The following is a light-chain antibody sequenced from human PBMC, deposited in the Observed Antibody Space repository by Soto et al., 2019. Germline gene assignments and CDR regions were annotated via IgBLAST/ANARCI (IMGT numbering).Light chain of an antibody. CDR3: QQADSFPLT. CDR1: QDISTL. J-gene: IGKJ4*01. V-gene: IGKV1D-12*01. CDR2: GAS. Sequence: DIKMTHSPSSVSASIGDTVTITCRASQDISTLLAWYQQKPGKAPKLLIYGASTLESGVPSRFSGRGSGTDFTLTISSLQPEDFATYFCQQADSFPLTFGGGTKVEIK.